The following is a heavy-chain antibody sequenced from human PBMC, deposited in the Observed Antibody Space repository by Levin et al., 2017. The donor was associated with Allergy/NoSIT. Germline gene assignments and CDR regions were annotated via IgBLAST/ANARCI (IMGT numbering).Heavy chain of an antibody. Sequence: PGGSLRLSCKASGYSFTTYWIAWVRQMPGKGLEWVGFIYPGDSDARYRPSFQGQVTISVDRSVTTAYLQWSSLKASDTAMYYCAGHQAPSTSSRLDAFDIWGQGTMVTVSS. D-gene: IGHD2-2*01. CDR3: AGHQAPSTSSRLDAFDI. CDR1: GYSFTTYW. J-gene: IGHJ3*02. CDR2: IYPGDSDA. V-gene: IGHV5-51*01.